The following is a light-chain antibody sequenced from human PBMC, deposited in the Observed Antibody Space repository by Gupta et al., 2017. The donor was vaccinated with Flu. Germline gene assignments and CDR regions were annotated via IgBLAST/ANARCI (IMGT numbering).Light chain of an antibody. Sequence: DTVMTQSPASVALSLGERATINCKASRSCLYTSDNQNYLDWHQQKPGQPPKLLLYWASTREYGVPDSFSGRGYGTNFTLTISSRQAEDVAVYYCHQEDHTPGTFGQGTXVEI. V-gene: IGKV4-1*01. J-gene: IGKJ1*01. CDR1: RSCLYTSDNQNY. CDR3: HQEDHTPGT. CDR2: WAS.